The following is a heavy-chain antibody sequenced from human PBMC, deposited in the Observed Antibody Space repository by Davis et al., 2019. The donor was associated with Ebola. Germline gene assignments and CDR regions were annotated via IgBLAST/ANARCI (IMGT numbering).Heavy chain of an antibody. CDR2: INHSGST. CDR3: ARVRHYSSSGSYSDY. V-gene: IGHV4-34*01. J-gene: IGHJ4*02. D-gene: IGHD3-10*01. CDR1: GFTFSSYS. Sequence: GSLRLSCAASGFTFSSYSMNWVRQVPGKGLEWIGEINHSGSTNYNTSLKSRVTISVDTSKNQFSLKLSSLTAADTAVYYCARVRHYSSSGSYSDYWGQGTLVTVSS.